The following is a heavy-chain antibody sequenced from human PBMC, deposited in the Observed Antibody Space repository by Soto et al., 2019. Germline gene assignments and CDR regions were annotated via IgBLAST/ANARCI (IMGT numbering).Heavy chain of an antibody. D-gene: IGHD6-6*01. CDR2: ISYDGSNK. V-gene: IGHV3-30*18. CDR1: GFTFSSYG. Sequence: QVQLVESGGGVVQPGRSLRLSCAASGFTFSSYGMHWVRQAPGKGLEWVAVISYDGSNKYYADSVKGRFTISRDNSKNTLYLQMNSLRAEDTAVYYCAKDQGASSGLDYLGQGTLVTVSS. CDR3: AKDQGASSGLDY. J-gene: IGHJ4*02.